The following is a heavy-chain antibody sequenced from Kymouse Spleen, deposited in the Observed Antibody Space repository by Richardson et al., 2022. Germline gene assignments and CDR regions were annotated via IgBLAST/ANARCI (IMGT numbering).Heavy chain of an antibody. Sequence: EVQLVESGGGLVQPGGSLRLSCAASGFTFSSYWMSWVRQAPGKGLEWVANIKQDGSEKYYVDSVKGRFTISRDNAKNSLYLQMNSLRAEDTAVYYCAREGITGSSYGMDVWGQGTTVTVSS. CDR2: IKQDGSEK. D-gene: IGHD1-20*01,IGHD1-7*01. J-gene: IGHJ6*02. V-gene: IGHV3-7*01. CDR1: GFTFSSYW. CDR3: AREGITGSSYGMDV.